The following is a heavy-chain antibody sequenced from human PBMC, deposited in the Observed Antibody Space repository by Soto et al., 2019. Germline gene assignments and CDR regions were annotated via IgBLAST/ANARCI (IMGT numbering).Heavy chain of an antibody. CDR3: ARTTGRMRAF. CDR2: IDYSGTA. Sequence: LYLTDTVSYSSTSTSNLFWGWVRQPPGKGLEWIGNIDYSGTAYFNPSLGTRVTFPVDTSKNQFSLTLYSVTAADTACYYCARTTGRMRAFWGQGILVNV. CDR1: YSSTSTSNLF. D-gene: IGHD4-4*01. J-gene: IGHJ4*02. V-gene: IGHV4-39*01.